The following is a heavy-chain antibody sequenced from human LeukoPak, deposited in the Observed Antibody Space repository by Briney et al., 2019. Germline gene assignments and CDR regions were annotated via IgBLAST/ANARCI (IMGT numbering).Heavy chain of an antibody. CDR1: GGSISSYY. D-gene: IGHD3-9*01. CDR3: ARGFDILTGYVDY. V-gene: IGHV4-59*12. CDR2: IYYSGST. Sequence: SETLSLTCTVSGGSISSYYWSSIRQPPGKGLEWIGYIYYSGSTNYNPSLKSRVTMSVDTSKNQFSLKLSSVTAADTAVYYCARGFDILTGYVDYWGQGTLVTVSS. J-gene: IGHJ4*02.